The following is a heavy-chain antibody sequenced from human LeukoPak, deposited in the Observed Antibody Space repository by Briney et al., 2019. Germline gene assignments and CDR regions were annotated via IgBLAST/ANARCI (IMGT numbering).Heavy chain of an antibody. J-gene: IGHJ4*02. CDR2: IHYTGST. CDR3: ARESRSSSQDY. D-gene: IGHD6-13*01. CDR1: GGSISSGNYY. Sequence: SQTLSLTCTVSGGSISSGNYYWSWIRQPPGKGLEWIGYIHYTGSTYYNPSLKSRVTTSVDTSKNQFSLKLSSVTAADTAVYYCARESRSSSQDYWGQGTLVTVSS. V-gene: IGHV4-30-4*01.